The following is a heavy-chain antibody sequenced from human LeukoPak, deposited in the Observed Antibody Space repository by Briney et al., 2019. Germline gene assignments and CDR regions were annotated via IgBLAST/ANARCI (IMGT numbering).Heavy chain of an antibody. CDR1: GGSISSYY. J-gene: IGHJ5*02. D-gene: IGHD3-9*01. CDR2: IYYSGST. Sequence: SETLSLTCTVSGGSISSYYWSWIRQPPGKGLEWIGYIYYSGSTNYNPSLKSRVTISVDTSKNQFSLKLNSVTAADTAVYYCARAHSTLRYFDWLENWGQGTLVTVSS. CDR3: ARAHSTLRYFDWLEN. V-gene: IGHV4-59*01.